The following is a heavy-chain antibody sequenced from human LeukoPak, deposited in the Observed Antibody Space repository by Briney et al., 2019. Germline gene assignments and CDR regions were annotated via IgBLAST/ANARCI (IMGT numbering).Heavy chain of an antibody. V-gene: IGHV3-23*01. CDR1: GFAFSGFA. Sequence: PGGSLRLSCSASGFAFSGFAMGWVRQAPGKGLEWVSSISGRGGNTYYADSVEGRFTISRDNSKNTLYLQMNSLRAEDTALYYCARGRGGDYVPSRFDYWGQGTLVTVSS. J-gene: IGHJ4*02. CDR2: ISGRGGNT. CDR3: ARGRGGDYVPSRFDY. D-gene: IGHD4-17*01.